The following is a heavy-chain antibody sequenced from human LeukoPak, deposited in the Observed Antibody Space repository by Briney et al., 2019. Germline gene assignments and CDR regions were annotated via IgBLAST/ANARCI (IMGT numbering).Heavy chain of an antibody. D-gene: IGHD3-22*01. CDR3: AREDYYDSSGYSHDAFDI. V-gene: IGHV4-34*01. CDR2: IYYNGNT. CDR1: GGSFSGYY. Sequence: SETLSLTCAVYGGSFSGYYWGWIRQPPGKGLEWIGNIYYNGNTYYNPSLKSRVTISVDTSKNQFSLNLSSVTAADTAVYYCAREDYYDSSGYSHDAFDIWGQGTMVTVSS. J-gene: IGHJ3*02.